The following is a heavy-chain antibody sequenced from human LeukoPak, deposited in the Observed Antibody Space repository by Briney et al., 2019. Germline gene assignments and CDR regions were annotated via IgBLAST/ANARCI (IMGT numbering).Heavy chain of an antibody. CDR1: GYTFTGYY. V-gene: IGHV1-2*02. D-gene: IGHD1-26*01. CDR3: ARGPRVGATIGYYYGMDV. J-gene: IGHJ6*02. CDR2: INPNSGGT. Sequence: ASVMVSCKASGYTFTGYYMHWVRQAPGQGLEWMGWINPNSGGTNYAQKFQGRVTMTRDTSISTAYMELSRLRSDDTAVYYCARGPRVGATIGYYYGMDVWGQGTTVTVSS.